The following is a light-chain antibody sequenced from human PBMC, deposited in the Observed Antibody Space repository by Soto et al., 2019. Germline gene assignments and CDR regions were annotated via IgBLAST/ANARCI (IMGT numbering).Light chain of an antibody. CDR1: QRLLHSNGHTF. CDR2: LGS. V-gene: IGKV2-28*01. CDR3: MQALQTPYT. Sequence: EIVMTQSPPSLTVTPGEPAYISCRSSQRLLHSNGHTFLDWYLQKPGQSPQLLIYLGSNRASGVPDRVSGSEAGTDFTLKSSRGEAEDVGVYYCMQALQTPYTVGQGTKLEIK. J-gene: IGKJ2*01.